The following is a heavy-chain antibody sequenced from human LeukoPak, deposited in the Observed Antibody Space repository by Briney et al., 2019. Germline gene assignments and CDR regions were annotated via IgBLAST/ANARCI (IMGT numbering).Heavy chain of an antibody. J-gene: IGHJ4*02. V-gene: IGHV4-59*01. CDR2: IYYSGST. CDR3: ARDILTGRDY. CDR1: GGSISSYY. D-gene: IGHD3-9*01. Sequence: SETLSLTCTVSGGSISSYYWSWIRQPPGKGLEWIGYIYYSGSTNYNPSLKSRVTISVDTSKNQFSLKLSSVTAADTAVYYCARDILTGRDYWGQGTLVTVSS.